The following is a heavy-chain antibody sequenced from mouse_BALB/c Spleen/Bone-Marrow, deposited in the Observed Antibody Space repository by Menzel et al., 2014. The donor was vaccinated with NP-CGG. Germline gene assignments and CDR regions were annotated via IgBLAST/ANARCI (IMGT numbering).Heavy chain of an antibody. CDR3: ARTLGHYAMDY. CDR1: GFSLTGYG. CDR2: IWGDGST. Sequence: VKLMESGPGLVAPSQSLSITCTVSGFSLTGYGVNWVRQPPGKGLEWPGMIWGDGSTDYNSALKSRLSISKDNSKSQVFLKMNSLQTDDTARYYCARTLGHYAMDYWGQGTSVTVSS. V-gene: IGHV2-6-7*01. J-gene: IGHJ4*01. D-gene: IGHD4-1*01.